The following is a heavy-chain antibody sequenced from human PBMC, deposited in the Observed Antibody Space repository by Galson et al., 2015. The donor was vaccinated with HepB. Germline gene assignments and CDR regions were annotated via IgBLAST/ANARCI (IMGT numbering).Heavy chain of an antibody. J-gene: IGHJ4*02. CDR3: AKSPTVTTQDSL. CDR2: ISSSGVNT. Sequence: SLRLSCAASGFTFSSFEMNWFRQAPGKGLEWVSYISSSGVNTYYADSVKGRFTVSRDNSKNTLYLQMNSLRAEDTAVYYCAKSPTVTTQDSLWGQGTLVTVSS. D-gene: IGHD4-17*01. V-gene: IGHV3-48*03. CDR1: GFTFSSFE.